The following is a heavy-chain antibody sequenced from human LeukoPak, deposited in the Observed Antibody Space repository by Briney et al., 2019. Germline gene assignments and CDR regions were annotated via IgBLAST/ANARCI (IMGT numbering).Heavy chain of an antibody. J-gene: IGHJ4*02. CDR2: IYTSGST. Sequence: SETLSLTCTVSGGSISGYYWSWIRQPAGKGLEWIGRIYTSGSTNYNPSLKSRVTMSVDTSKNQFSLNLSSVTAADTAFYYCARETTGLARYFDYWGQGTLVTVSS. CDR3: ARETTGLARYFDY. CDR1: GGSISGYY. D-gene: IGHD4-11*01. V-gene: IGHV4-4*07.